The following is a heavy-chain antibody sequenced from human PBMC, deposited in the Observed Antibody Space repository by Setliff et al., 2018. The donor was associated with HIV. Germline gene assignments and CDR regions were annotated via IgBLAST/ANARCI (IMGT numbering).Heavy chain of an antibody. D-gene: IGHD3-16*02. Sequence: PSETLSLTCAVSGGSISSSSYYWGWIRQPPGKGLEWIGSIYHSGSTYYNPSLKSRVTISVDTSKNQFSLKLSSVTAADTAVYYCARIWADYVWGSYRYKGYFDYWGQGTLVTVSS. CDR3: ARIWADYVWGSYRYKGYFDY. CDR2: IYHSGST. V-gene: IGHV4-39*07. J-gene: IGHJ4*02. CDR1: GGSISSSSYY.